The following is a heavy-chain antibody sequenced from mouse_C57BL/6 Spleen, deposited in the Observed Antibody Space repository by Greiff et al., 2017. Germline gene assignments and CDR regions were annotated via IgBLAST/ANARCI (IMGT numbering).Heavy chain of an antibody. V-gene: IGHV1-69*01. D-gene: IGHD3-2*02. CDR3: AIAQATAWFAY. CDR2: IDPSDSYT. J-gene: IGHJ3*01. CDR1: GYTFTSYW. Sequence: VQLQQPGAELVMPGASVKLSCKASGYTFTSYWMHWVKQRPGPGLEWIGEIDPSDSYTNYNQKFKGKSTLTVDKSSSTAYMQLSSLTSEDSAVXYCAIAQATAWFAYWGQGTLVTVSA.